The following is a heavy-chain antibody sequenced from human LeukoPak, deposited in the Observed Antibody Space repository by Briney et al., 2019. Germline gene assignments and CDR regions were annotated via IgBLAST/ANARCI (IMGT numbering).Heavy chain of an antibody. V-gene: IGHV4-34*01. D-gene: IGHD3-10*01. CDR3: ARLGFRYGSGSPDY. CDR1: GGSFSGYY. Sequence: NPAETLSLTCAVYGGSFSGYYWSWIRQPPGKGLEWIGEINHSGSTNYNPSLKSRVTISVDTSKNQFSLKLSSVTAADTAVYYCARLGFRYGSGSPDYWGQGTLVTVSS. J-gene: IGHJ4*02. CDR2: INHSGST.